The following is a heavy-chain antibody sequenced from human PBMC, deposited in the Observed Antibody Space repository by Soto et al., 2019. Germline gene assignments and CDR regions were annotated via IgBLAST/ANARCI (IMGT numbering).Heavy chain of an antibody. CDR2: ISGSGVST. J-gene: IGHJ4*02. V-gene: IGHV3-23*01. D-gene: IGHD3-22*01. CDR3: AKSPGMYYYDSSGYYHYDY. CDR1: GFTFSSYA. Sequence: GGSLRLSCASSGFTFSSYAMSLVRQATGKGLEWVSAISGSGVSTYYADSVKGRFTISRDNSKNTLYLQMNSLRAEDTAVYHCAKSPGMYYYDSSGYYHYDYWGQGTLVTVSS.